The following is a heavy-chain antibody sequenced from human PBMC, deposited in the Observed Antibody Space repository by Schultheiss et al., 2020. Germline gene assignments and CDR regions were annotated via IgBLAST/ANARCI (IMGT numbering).Heavy chain of an antibody. Sequence: GSLRLSCTVSGGSISSYYWSWIRQPPGKGLEWIGYIYYSGSTNYNPSLKSRVTISVDTSKNQFSLKLSSVTAADTAVYYCAKDLVSGDGYIDFDYWGQGTLVTVSS. CDR1: GGSISSYY. D-gene: IGHD5-24*01. J-gene: IGHJ4*02. CDR3: AKDLVSGDGYIDFDY. V-gene: IGHV4-59*01. CDR2: IYYSGST.